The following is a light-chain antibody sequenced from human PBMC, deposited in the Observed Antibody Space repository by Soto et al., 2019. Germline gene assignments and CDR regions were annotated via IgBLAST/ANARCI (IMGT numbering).Light chain of an antibody. J-gene: IGKJ4*01. CDR1: QSISRY. V-gene: IGKV1-39*01. Sequence: DIQMTQSPSSLSASVGDSVTISCRASQSISRYLNWYQQKPGKAPKLLIFSACGVKSGVQSRIGGGGYGTESTLTISSLQLEDFATYYCQQSHTNPLTFGGGTKVDI. CDR2: SAC. CDR3: QQSHTNPLT.